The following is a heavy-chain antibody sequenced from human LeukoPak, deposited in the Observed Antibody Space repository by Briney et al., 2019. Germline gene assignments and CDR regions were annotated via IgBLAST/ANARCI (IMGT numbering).Heavy chain of an antibody. J-gene: IGHJ4*02. D-gene: IGHD6-6*01. Sequence: PGRSLRLSCAASGFTFDDYAMHWVRQAPGKGLEWVSGISWNSGSIGYADSVKGRFTISRDNAKNSLYLQMNSLRAEDTALYYCAKGLYSSSFFDYWGQGTLATVSS. CDR1: GFTFDDYA. V-gene: IGHV3-9*01. CDR2: ISWNSGSI. CDR3: AKGLYSSSFFDY.